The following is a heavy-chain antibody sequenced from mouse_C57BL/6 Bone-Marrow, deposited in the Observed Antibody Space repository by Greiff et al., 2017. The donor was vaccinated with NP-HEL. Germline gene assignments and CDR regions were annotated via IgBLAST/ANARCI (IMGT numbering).Heavy chain of an antibody. V-gene: IGHV14-4*01. Sequence: EVQGVESGAELVRPGASVKLSCTVSGFNIKDDYMHWVKQRPEQGLEWIGWIDPENGDTEYASKFQGKATITADTSSNTAYLQLSSLTSEDTAVYYCTTGGSSPYAMDYWGQGTSVTVSS. J-gene: IGHJ4*01. CDR3: TTGGSSPYAMDY. D-gene: IGHD1-1*01. CDR1: GFNIKDDY. CDR2: IDPENGDT.